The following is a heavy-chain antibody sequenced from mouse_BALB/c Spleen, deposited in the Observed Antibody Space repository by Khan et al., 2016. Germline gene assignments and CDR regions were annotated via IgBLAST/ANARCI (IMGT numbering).Heavy chain of an antibody. CDR1: GFSLTGYG. CDR3: SSDYDGFAY. J-gene: IGHJ3*01. D-gene: IGHD2-12*01. Sequence: QVQLKESGPGLVAPSQSLSITCTVSGFSLTGYGVNWVRQPPGKGLEWLGKIWADGRTDYNSALKSGVSISKDNSKSQVVLKMNSLQTDDTANYYCSSDYDGFAYWGQGTLVIVSA. V-gene: IGHV2-6-7*01. CDR2: IWADGRT.